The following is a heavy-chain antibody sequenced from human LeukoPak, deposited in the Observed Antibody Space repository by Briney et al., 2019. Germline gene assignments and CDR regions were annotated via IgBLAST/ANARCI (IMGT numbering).Heavy chain of an antibody. CDR1: GFTFTSYD. J-gene: IGHJ5*02. CDR3: VRDGEGVAISVNYWFDP. V-gene: IGHV1-8*01. Sequence: GASVKVSCKASGFTFTSYDINWVRQASGQGLEWMGWMNPNNGNTGYAQKFQGRVTMTRDTSISTAYTELRGLRSEDTAVYYCVRDGEGVAISVNYWFDPWGQGTLVIVSS. D-gene: IGHD3-10*01. CDR2: MNPNNGNT.